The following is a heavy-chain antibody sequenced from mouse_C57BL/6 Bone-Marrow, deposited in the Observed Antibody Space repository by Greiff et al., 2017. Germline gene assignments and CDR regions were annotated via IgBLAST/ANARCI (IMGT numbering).Heavy chain of an antibody. Sequence: EVQLQQSGPELVKPGASVKISCKASGYTFTDYYMNWVKQSHGKSLEWIGDINPNNVGTSYNQKLKAKATLTVDKSSSTAYMELRSLTSEDSAVYYCARDYYGSSWYFDYWGQGTILTVSS. J-gene: IGHJ2*01. CDR1: GYTFTDYY. D-gene: IGHD1-1*01. V-gene: IGHV1-26*01. CDR2: INPNNVGT. CDR3: ARDYYGSSWYFDY.